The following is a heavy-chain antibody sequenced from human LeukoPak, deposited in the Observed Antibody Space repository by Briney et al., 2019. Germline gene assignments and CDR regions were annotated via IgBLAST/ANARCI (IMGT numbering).Heavy chain of an antibody. CDR2: ISYSGST. V-gene: IGHV4-31*03. CDR3: ARDLGYCTSTSCRYFDF. J-gene: IGHJ4*02. D-gene: IGHD2-2*01. Sequence: SQTLSLTCTVSGGSISSGGYYWSWIRQHPGRGLEWIGYISYSGSTYYNPSLKSRVTISVDTSRNQFSLKLSSVTAADTAVYYCARDLGYCTSTSCRYFDFWGQGTLVTVSS. CDR1: GGSISSGGYY.